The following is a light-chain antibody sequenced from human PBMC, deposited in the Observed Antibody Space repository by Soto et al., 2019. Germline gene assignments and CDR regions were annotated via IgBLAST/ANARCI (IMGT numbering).Light chain of an antibody. V-gene: IGLV2-23*02. CDR1: SSDVGKYNL. CDR2: ATN. CDR3: CSYAGSDTFT. J-gene: IGLJ2*01. Sequence: QSVLTQPASVSGSPGQSITISCAGSSSDVGKYNLVSWYQQHPGKAPKLMIYATNKRPSGVSNRFSGSKSGNTASLTISGLQAEDEAGYHCCSYAGSDTFTFGGGTKVTVL.